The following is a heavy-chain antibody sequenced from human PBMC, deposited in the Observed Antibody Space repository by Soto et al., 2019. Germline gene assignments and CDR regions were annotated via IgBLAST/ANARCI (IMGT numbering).Heavy chain of an antibody. CDR2: VSYDGGSK. J-gene: IGHJ2*01. CDR3: AKIYCGGGSCYWFFDL. D-gene: IGHD2-21*01. V-gene: IGHV3-30*18. Sequence: QLQLVESGGGVVQRGRSLRLSCAASGFTVSSHGMHWVRQAPGKGLEWVAVVSYDGGSKYYADSVKGRFTVSRDNSKNTLFLEMNSLRTEDTAVYYCAKIYCGGGSCYWFFDLWGRGTLVTVSS. CDR1: GFTVSSHG.